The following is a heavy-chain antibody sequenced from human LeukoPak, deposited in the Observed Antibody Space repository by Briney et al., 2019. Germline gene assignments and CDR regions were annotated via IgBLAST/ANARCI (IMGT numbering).Heavy chain of an antibody. CDR3: ARARWTSTGTTYYLDY. J-gene: IGHJ4*02. V-gene: IGHV1-3*01. CDR1: GYIFSDYA. Sequence: GASVKVSCKASGYIFSDYAIQWVRQAPGQGLEWMGWINAGNGKTKYSQKFQDRVTITWDTSASTAYLELSGLRFEDTAVYFCARARWTSTGTTYYLDYWGQGTLVTVSS. CDR2: INAGNGKT. D-gene: IGHD4-17*01.